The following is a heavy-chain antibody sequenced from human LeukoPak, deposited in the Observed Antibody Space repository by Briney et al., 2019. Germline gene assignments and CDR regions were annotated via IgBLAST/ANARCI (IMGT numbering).Heavy chain of an antibody. CDR1: GYTFTGYY. CDR3: ARDEDGYNWNY. CDR2: INPNSGGT. V-gene: IGHV1-2*06. J-gene: IGHJ4*02. Sequence: ASVKVSSKASGYTFTGYYMHWVRQAPGQGLEWMGRINPNSGGTNYAQKFQGRVTMTRDTSISTAYMELSRLRSDDAAVYYCARDEDGYNWNYWGQGTLVTVSS. D-gene: IGHD5-24*01.